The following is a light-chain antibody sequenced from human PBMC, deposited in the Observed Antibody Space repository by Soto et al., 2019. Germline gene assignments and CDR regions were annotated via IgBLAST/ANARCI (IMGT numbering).Light chain of an antibody. V-gene: IGKV3-11*01. Sequence: ETVMNHSPGTLSLSPCERATLSFRASQSVSSYLAWYQQKPGQAPRLLIYDASNRATGIPARFSGSGSGTDFTLTISSLEPEDFAVYYCQQRSNWPLTFGGGTKVDIK. CDR1: QSVSSY. CDR2: DAS. J-gene: IGKJ4*01. CDR3: QQRSNWPLT.